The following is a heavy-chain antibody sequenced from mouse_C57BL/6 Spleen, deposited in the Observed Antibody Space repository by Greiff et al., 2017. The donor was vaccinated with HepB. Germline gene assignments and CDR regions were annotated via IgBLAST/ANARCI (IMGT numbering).Heavy chain of an antibody. CDR2: IDPANGNT. CDR3: ARPTTVVARENYFDY. V-gene: IGHV14-3*01. Sequence: EVQLQQSVAELVRPGASVKLSCTASGFNIKNTYMHWVKQRPEQGLEWIGRIDPANGNTKYAPKFQGKATITADTSSNTAYLQLSSLTSEDTAIYYCARPTTVVARENYFDYWGQGTTLTVSS. D-gene: IGHD1-1*01. J-gene: IGHJ2*01. CDR1: GFNIKNTY.